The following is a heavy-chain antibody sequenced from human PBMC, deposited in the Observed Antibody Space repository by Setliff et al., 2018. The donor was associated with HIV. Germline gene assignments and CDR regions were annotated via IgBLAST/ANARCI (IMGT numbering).Heavy chain of an antibody. D-gene: IGHD1-26*01. Sequence: GGSLRLSCAASGFTSSDYWMHWICQAPGEGLVWVSRIRGDGTHTDYADSVRGRFTMSRDNAKNTVYLQMNDLRVEDTAVYFCARDRVGSTNSFDPWGQGTLVTVSS. CDR2: IRGDGTHT. J-gene: IGHJ5*02. CDR3: ARDRVGSTNSFDP. V-gene: IGHV3-74*01. CDR1: GFTSSDYW.